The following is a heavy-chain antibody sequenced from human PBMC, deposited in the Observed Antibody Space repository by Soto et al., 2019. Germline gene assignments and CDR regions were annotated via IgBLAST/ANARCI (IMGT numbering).Heavy chain of an antibody. CDR1: GGTFSSCA. CDR2: IIPIFGTA. Sequence: SVKVSCKASGGTFSSCAISWVRQAPGQGLEWMGGIIPIFGTANYAQKFQGRVTITADESTSTAYMELSSLRSEDTAVYYCARDRPSIAARYYYYGMDVWGQGTTVTVS. J-gene: IGHJ6*02. D-gene: IGHD6-6*01. CDR3: ARDRPSIAARYYYYGMDV. V-gene: IGHV1-69*13.